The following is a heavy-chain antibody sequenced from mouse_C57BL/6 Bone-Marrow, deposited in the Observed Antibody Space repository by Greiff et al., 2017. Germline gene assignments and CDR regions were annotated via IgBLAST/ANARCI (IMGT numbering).Heavy chain of an antibody. CDR2: IDTEDGET. CDR1: GFNIKDYY. Sequence: VQLLQSGAELVKPGASVKLSCTASGFNIKDYYMHWVKPSTEQGLEWIGWIDTEDGETKSAPKFPGKATITADTSSNTAYLQLSSLTSEDTAVYYCARGDDWGQGTSVTVSS. CDR3: ARGDD. V-gene: IGHV14-2*01. J-gene: IGHJ4*01.